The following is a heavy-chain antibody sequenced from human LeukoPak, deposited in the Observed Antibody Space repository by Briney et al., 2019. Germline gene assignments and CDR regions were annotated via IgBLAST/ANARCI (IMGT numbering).Heavy chain of an antibody. CDR3: ARDSIDNPFDY. Sequence: AASVKVSCKASGYTFTSYYMHWVRQAPGQGLEWMGIINPSGGSTSYAQKFQGRVTMTRDMSTSTVYMELSSLRSEDTAVYYCARDSIDNPFDYWGQGTLVTVSS. CDR1: GYTFTSYY. V-gene: IGHV1-46*01. CDR2: INPSGGST. J-gene: IGHJ4*02. D-gene: IGHD1-1*01.